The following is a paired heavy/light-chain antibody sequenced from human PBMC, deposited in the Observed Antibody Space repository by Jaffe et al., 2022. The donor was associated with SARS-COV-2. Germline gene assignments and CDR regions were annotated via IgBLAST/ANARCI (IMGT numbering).Light chain of an antibody. Sequence: IVLTQSPGTLSLSPGERATLSCRASQSVSSYYLTWYQQKPGQAPRLLIYGTSNRATGIPDRFSGSGSGTDFTLTISRLEPEDFAVYYCQQYNSSPTFGQGTKVEIK. J-gene: IGKJ1*01. V-gene: IGKV3-20*01. CDR1: QSVSSYY. CDR2: GTS. CDR3: QQYNSSPT.
Heavy chain of an antibody. CDR1: GFTFSSYA. CDR2: ISSSGDTT. CDR3: TQDHSSGWFN. V-gene: IGHV3-23*04. D-gene: IGHD6-19*01. J-gene: IGHJ4*02. Sequence: EVQLVESGGDLVQPGGSLRLSCAASGFTFSSYAMSWVRQAPGKGLEWVSIISSSGDTTYYADSVKGRFTISRDNAKNTVYLEMNSLRVEDTAVYYCTQDHSSGWFNWGQGALVTVSS.